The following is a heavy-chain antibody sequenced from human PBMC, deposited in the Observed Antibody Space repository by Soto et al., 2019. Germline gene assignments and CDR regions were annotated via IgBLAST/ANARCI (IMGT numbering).Heavy chain of an antibody. CDR3: ARDRGPSSGYYPYWFDP. V-gene: IGHV1-69*13. J-gene: IGHJ5*02. Sequence: GASVKVSCKASGGTFSSYAISWVRQAPGQGLELIGEIILIFGIANYAQKFQGRVTITAGESTSTAYMELSSLRSEDTAVYYCARDRGPSSGYYPYWFDPWGQGTLVTVSS. CDR2: IILIFGIA. D-gene: IGHD3-22*01. CDR1: GGTFSSYA.